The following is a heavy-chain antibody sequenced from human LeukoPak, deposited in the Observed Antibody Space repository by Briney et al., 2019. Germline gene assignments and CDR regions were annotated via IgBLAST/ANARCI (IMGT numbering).Heavy chain of an antibody. CDR2: ISGGGDAT. V-gene: IGHV3-23*01. CDR1: DFSFITYA. J-gene: IGHJ4*02. CDR3: AKDRDILTGYYPFDY. Sequence: GGSLRLSCAASDFSFITYAMSWVRQAPGKGLEWVSTISGGGDATYYADSVKGRFTISRDNSKNTLYLQMNSLRAEDTAVYYCAKDRDILTGYYPFDYWGQGTLVTVSS. D-gene: IGHD3-9*01.